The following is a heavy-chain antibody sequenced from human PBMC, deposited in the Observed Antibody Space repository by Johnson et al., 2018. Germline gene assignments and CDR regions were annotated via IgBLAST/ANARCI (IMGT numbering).Heavy chain of an antibody. D-gene: IGHD3-16*01. CDR2: ISWDGGSA. Sequence: VQLVESGGVVVQPGGSLRLSCVASGFTFDDYAMHWVRQAPGKGLEWVALISWDGGSAYYADSVKGRFTSSSENSKNSLYLQMNSRGAEDNAGYYCAKDREGGGGCFQNRGQGTLVTVSS. V-gene: IGHV3-43D*03. J-gene: IGHJ1*01. CDR3: AKDREGGGGCFQN. CDR1: GFTFDDYA.